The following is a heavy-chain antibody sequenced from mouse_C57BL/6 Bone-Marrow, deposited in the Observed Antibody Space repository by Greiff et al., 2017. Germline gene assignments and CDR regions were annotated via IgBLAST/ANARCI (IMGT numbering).Heavy chain of an antibody. CDR1: GYTFTSYW. CDR3: SREGASYYSNYVLFAY. CDR2: IDPNSGGT. J-gene: IGHJ3*01. V-gene: IGHV1-72*01. D-gene: IGHD2-5*01. Sequence: LVESGAELVKPGASVKLSCKASGYTFTSYWMHWVKQRPGRGLEWIGRIDPNSGGTKYNEKFKSKATLTVDKPSSTAYMQLSSLTSEDSAVYYCSREGASYYSNYVLFAYWGQGTLVTVSA.